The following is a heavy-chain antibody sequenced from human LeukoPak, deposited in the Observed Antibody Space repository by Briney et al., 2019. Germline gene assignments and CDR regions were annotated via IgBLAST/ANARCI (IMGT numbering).Heavy chain of an antibody. CDR2: INAGNGNT. CDR1: GYTFTNYA. V-gene: IGHV1-3*01. CDR3: ARGILWCGELSSLGY. D-gene: IGHD3-10*01. Sequence: GASVKVSCKASGYTFTNYAMHWVRQAPGQRLEWMGWINAGNGNTKYSQKFRDRVIITRDTSASTAYMELSSLKSEDTAVYYCARGILWCGELSSLGYWGQGTLVTVSS. J-gene: IGHJ4*02.